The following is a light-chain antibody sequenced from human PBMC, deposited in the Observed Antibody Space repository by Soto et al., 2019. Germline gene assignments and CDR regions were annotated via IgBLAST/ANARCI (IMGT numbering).Light chain of an antibody. CDR1: QSVRSY. J-gene: IGKJ1*01. Sequence: ETVMTQSPDTLSVSPGEGAVLSCRASQSVRSYVAWYQMRPGQAPRVLIYGASTRATGIPTRFSGSGSGTEFTLTIDSLQAEDSAVYYCQQYQDWPKTLGQGTRVET. CDR2: GAS. CDR3: QQYQDWPKT. V-gene: IGKV3-15*01.